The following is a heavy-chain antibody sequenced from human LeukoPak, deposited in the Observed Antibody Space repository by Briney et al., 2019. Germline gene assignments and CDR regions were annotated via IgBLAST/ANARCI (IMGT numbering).Heavy chain of an antibody. CDR2: IGDSGSGG. J-gene: IGHJ4*02. V-gene: IGHV3-23*01. CDR1: GFNFNYFA. Sequence: PGGSLRLSCSASGFNFNYFAMSWIRQAPGKRLEWVSTIGDSGSGGSYADSVRGRFTLSRDNSKNMVYLQMYSLRVDDSAVYYCSRIKYGGNSGYHFDYWGQGTLVTVSS. CDR3: SRIKYGGNSGYHFDY. D-gene: IGHD4-23*01.